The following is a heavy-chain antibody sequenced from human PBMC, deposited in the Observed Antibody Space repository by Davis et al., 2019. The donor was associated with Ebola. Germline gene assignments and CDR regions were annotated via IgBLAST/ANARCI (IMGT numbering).Heavy chain of an antibody. Sequence: GGSLRLSCAASGFTFSLYGMHWVRQAPGKGLEWVAFIRRDGSNKYYVDSVKGRFTISRDNSKNTLYLQMNSLRAEDTAVYYCVRDPALVVTGGGWFFGLWGRGTLVTVSS. J-gene: IGHJ2*01. CDR1: GFTFSLYG. D-gene: IGHD2-21*02. CDR3: VRDPALVVTGGGWFFGL. CDR2: IRRDGSNK. V-gene: IGHV3-30*02.